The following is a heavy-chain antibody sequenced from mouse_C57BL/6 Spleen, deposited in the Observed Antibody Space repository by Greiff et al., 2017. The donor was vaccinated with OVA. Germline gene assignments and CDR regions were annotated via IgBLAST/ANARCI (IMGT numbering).Heavy chain of an antibody. Sequence: QVQLKQSGAELVRPGASVTLSCKASGYTFTDYEMHWVKQTPVHGLEWIGAIDPETGGTAYNQKFKGKAILTADKSSSTAYMELRSLTSEDSAVYYCTRANGNYGEYFVYWGQGTTLTVSS. V-gene: IGHV1-15*01. J-gene: IGHJ2*01. D-gene: IGHD2-1*01. CDR3: TRANGNYGEYFVY. CDR2: IDPETGGT. CDR1: GYTFTDYE.